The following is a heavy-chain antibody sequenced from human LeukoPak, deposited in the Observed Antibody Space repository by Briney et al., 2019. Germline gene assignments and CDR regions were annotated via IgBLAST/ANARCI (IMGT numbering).Heavy chain of an antibody. D-gene: IGHD3-10*01. CDR2: IYPDDSDS. CDR3: AGRFYCGSGNAFYI. Sequence: GESLQISCQCSGSPFTSYWIVWVRQLPGKGLEWMGIIYPDDSDSRYSPSFEGQVTFSADKSISTAYLLWSTLQASDPALYYCAGRFYCGSGNAFYIWGQGTVVTVSS. V-gene: IGHV5-51*01. CDR1: GSPFTSYW. J-gene: IGHJ3*02.